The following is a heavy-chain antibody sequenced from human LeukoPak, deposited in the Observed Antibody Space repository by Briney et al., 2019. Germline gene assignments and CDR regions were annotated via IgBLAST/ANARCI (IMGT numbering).Heavy chain of an antibody. CDR3: ARAGSSDFWSPRYMDV. Sequence: SVKVSCKASGGTFSSYAISWVRQAPGQGLEWMGGIIPIFGTANYAQKFQGRVTITTDESTSTAYMELSSLRSEDTAVHYCARAGSSDFWSPRYMDVWGKGTTVTVSS. CDR1: GGTFSSYA. J-gene: IGHJ6*03. V-gene: IGHV1-69*05. CDR2: IIPIFGTA. D-gene: IGHD3-3*01.